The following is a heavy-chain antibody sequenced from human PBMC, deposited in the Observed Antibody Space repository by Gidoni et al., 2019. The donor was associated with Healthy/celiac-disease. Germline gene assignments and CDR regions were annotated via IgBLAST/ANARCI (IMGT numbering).Heavy chain of an antibody. J-gene: IGHJ4*02. CDR3: AREGGSGPGDY. CDR2: ISYDGSNK. CDR1: GFTFSSYA. V-gene: IGHV3-30-3*01. Sequence: QVQLVESGGGVVQPGRSLRLPCAASGFTFSSYAMHWVRQAPGKGLEWVAVISYDGSNKYYADSVKGRFTISRDNSKNTLYLQMNSLRAEDTAVCYCAREGGSGPGDYWGQGTLVTVSS. D-gene: IGHD2-15*01.